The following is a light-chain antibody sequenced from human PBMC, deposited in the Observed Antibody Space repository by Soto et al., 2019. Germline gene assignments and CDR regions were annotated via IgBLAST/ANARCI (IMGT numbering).Light chain of an antibody. V-gene: IGKV3-20*01. CDR2: GTS. J-gene: IGKJ1*01. CDR1: QSVSSSY. CDR3: QHYGNSRWT. Sequence: EIVLTQSPDTLSLSPGERATLSCRASQSVSSSYLAWYQQTPGQAPRLLIYGTSNRATGLPDRFSGSGYGTDFTVNIRRLEPEDFAVYYCQHYGNSRWTFGQGNKVEIK.